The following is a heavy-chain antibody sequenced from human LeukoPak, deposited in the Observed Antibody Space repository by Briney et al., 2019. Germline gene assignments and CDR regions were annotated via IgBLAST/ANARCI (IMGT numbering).Heavy chain of an antibody. V-gene: IGHV3-64*02. CDR3: ARYTYAADY. CDR2: ISSDGGST. Sequence: GGPLRLSCAASGFTFSSYVMHWVRQAPGKGLEYVSAISSDGGSTYYADSVKGRFTISRDNSKNTLYLHMGSLRAEDMAVYFCARYTYAADYWGQGTLVTVSS. J-gene: IGHJ4*02. D-gene: IGHD2-2*01. CDR1: GFTFSSYV.